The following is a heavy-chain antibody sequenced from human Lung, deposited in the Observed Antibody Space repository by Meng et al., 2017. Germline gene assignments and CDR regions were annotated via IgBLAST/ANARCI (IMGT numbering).Heavy chain of an antibody. V-gene: IGHV3-20*04. J-gene: IGHJ4*02. Sequence: EVRLVEYGGGVVRTGGSLRLSCAASGFTFDSSHMDWVRQVPGRGLEWVSDITWNGGVKRYADSVRGRFTISRDNAKNSLYLQMNSLTAEDTALYYCARASAGTNFDYWGQGTLVTVSS. CDR2: ITWNGGVK. CDR3: ARASAGTNFDY. D-gene: IGHD6-13*01. CDR1: GFTFDSSH.